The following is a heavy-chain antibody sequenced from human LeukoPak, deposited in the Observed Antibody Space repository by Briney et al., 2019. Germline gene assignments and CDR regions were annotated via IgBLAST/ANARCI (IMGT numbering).Heavy chain of an antibody. CDR1: GFTFSSYG. V-gene: IGHV3-30*18. CDR2: ISYDGSNK. CDR3: AKGWYNWNDPSDY. J-gene: IGHJ4*02. Sequence: GGSLRLSCAASGFTFSSYGMHWVRQAPGKGLEWVAVISYDGSNKYYADSVKGRFTISRDNSKNTLYLQMNSLRAEDTAVYYCAKGWYNWNDPSDYWGQGTLVTVSS. D-gene: IGHD1-1*01.